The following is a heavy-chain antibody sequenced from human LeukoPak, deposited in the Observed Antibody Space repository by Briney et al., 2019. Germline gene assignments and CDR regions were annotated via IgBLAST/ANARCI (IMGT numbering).Heavy chain of an antibody. J-gene: IGHJ4*02. CDR2: GNPNSGTT. CDR3: ARGAKYYYGSATYMYYFDY. V-gene: IGHV1-8*01. CDR1: GYTFNNYD. Sequence: ASVKVSCKASGYTFNNYDINWVRQATGQGLEWMGWGNPNSGTTTYAPKFQARVTLTIDTSRNTAYLELSSLRSQDPAVYYCARGAKYYYGSATYMYYFDYWGQGNLVTVSS. D-gene: IGHD3-10*01.